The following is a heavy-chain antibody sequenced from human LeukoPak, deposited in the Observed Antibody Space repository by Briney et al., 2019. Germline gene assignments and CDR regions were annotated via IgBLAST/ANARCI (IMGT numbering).Heavy chain of an antibody. CDR3: ARGQGSSSSTRFDP. V-gene: IGHV4-34*01. J-gene: IGHJ5*02. D-gene: IGHD6-6*01. CDR2: INHSAST. CDR1: GGSFSGYY. Sequence: PSETLSLTCAVYGGSFSGYYWSWIRQPPGKGLEWIGEINHSASTNYNPSLKSRVTISVDTSKSQFSLKLSSVTAADTAVYYCARGQGSSSSTRFDPWGQGTLVTVSS.